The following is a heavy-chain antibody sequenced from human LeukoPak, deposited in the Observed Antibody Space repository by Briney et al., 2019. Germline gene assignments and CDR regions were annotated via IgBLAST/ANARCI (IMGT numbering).Heavy chain of an antibody. Sequence: SETLSLTCSVSGGSISSYYWSWIRQPAGKGLEWIGRIYSSGSTNYNPSIKTRVTMSLDTSKNQFSLNLTTVTAADTAVYYCARTSARGAQFDYWGQGTLVTVSS. D-gene: IGHD3-10*01. CDR1: GGSISSYY. J-gene: IGHJ4*02. CDR2: IYSSGST. V-gene: IGHV4-4*07. CDR3: ARTSARGAQFDY.